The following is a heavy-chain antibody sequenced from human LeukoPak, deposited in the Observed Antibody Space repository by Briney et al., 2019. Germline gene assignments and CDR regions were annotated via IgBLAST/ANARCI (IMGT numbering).Heavy chain of an antibody. Sequence: GGSLRLSCAASGFTFDDYAMHWVRQAPGKGLKWVSLISGDGGSTYYADSVKGRFTISRDNSKNSLYLQMNSLRTEDTALYYCAKDIGMGSGWYFDYWGQGTLVTVSS. CDR1: GFTFDDYA. D-gene: IGHD6-19*01. V-gene: IGHV3-43*02. J-gene: IGHJ4*02. CDR3: AKDIGMGSGWYFDY. CDR2: ISGDGGST.